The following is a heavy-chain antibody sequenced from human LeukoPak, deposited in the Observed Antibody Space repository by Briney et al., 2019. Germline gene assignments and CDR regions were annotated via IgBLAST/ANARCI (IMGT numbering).Heavy chain of an antibody. D-gene: IGHD2-2*01. V-gene: IGHV1-46*01. J-gene: IGHJ4*02. CDR3: AREGVVSVGPFDY. Sequence: ASVTVSCTASGYTFTSYAMHWVRQAPGQGLEWMGIINPSGGSTSYAQKFQGRVTMTRDTSTSTVYMELSSLRSEDTAVYYCAREGVVSVGPFDYWGQGTLVTVSS. CDR1: GYTFTSYA. CDR2: INPSGGST.